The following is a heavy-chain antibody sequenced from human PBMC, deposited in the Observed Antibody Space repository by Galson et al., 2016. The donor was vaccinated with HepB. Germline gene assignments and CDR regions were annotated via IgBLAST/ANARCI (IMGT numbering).Heavy chain of an antibody. CDR3: AREFGPWFGEFLPSRWFDP. CDR1: GFTFDDYF. CDR2: ISESGFNT. Sequence: SLRLSCAVSGFTFDDYFMSWLRQAPGKGLEWISSISESGFNTNYSDSVRGRFTISRDNVNNSLYLQMSRLRPEDTAVYYCAREFGPWFGEFLPSRWFDPWGQGTLVTVSS. J-gene: IGHJ5*02. D-gene: IGHD3-10*01. V-gene: IGHV3-11*06.